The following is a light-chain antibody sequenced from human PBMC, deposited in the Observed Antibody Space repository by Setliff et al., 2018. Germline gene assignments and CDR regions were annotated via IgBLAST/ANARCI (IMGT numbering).Light chain of an antibody. J-gene: IGLJ1*01. Sequence: QSALAQPASVSGSPGQSITISCGGTNRDIGYYNLVYWYQQHPGKAPKLILYDFTKRPSGVSDRFSGSKSGDVASLTISGLQAEDEAEYYCCSDAGTNNPYVFGSGTKVTVL. CDR3: CSDAGTNNPYV. V-gene: IGLV2-23*02. CDR1: NRDIGYYNL. CDR2: DFT.